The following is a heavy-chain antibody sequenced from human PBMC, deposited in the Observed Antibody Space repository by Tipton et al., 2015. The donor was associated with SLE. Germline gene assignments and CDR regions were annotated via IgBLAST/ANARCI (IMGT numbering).Heavy chain of an antibody. J-gene: IGHJ4*02. Sequence: TLSLTCAVYGGSFSGYYWSWIRQPPGKGLEWIGEINHSGSTNYNPSLKSRVTISVDTSKNQFSLKLSSVTAADTAVYYCARGGYYYGSGSYYYFDYWGQGTLVTVSS. CDR1: GGSFSGYY. D-gene: IGHD3-10*01. CDR2: INHSGST. V-gene: IGHV4-34*01. CDR3: ARGGYYYGSGSYYYFDY.